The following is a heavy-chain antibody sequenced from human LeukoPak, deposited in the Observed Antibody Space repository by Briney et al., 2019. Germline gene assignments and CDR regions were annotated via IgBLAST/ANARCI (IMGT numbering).Heavy chain of an antibody. V-gene: IGHV3-53*01. CDR2: IYSGGST. CDR3: ARGGFAYYYDSSGYYYFDY. D-gene: IGHD3-22*01. J-gene: IGHJ4*02. Sequence: PGGSLRLSCAASGFAVSSNYMSWVRQAPGKGLEWVSVIYSGGSTYYADSVKGRFTISRDNSKNTLYLQMNSLRAEDTAVYYCARGGFAYYYDSSGYYYFDYWGQGTLVTVSS. CDR1: GFAVSSNY.